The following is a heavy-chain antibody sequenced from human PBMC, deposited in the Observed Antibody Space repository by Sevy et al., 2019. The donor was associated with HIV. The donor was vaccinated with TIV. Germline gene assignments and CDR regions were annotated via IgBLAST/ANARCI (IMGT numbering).Heavy chain of an antibody. D-gene: IGHD1-26*01. Sequence: GGSLRLSCIASGFTVSSDYMSWVRQAPGKGLEWVSIIYNNGNSYYADSVKGRFTISRDNYKNTLYLQMTSLRVEDTAVYFCLRDRYFANNAADWGQETLVTVSS. CDR3: LRDRYFANNAAD. CDR1: GFTVSSDY. V-gene: IGHV3-53*01. CDR2: IYNNGNS. J-gene: IGHJ4*02.